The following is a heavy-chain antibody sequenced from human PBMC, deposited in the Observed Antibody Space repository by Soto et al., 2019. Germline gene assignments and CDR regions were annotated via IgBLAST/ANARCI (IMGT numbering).Heavy chain of an antibody. Sequence: SETLSLTCTVSGASVSSISHYWSWIRQPPGKGLEWIGYIYYSGSTTYNPSLKSRVTISVDTSKNQFSLKLSSVTAADTAVYYCARNGLRPAAAGDYYYYYMDVWGKGTTVTVSS. J-gene: IGHJ6*03. CDR2: IYYSGST. D-gene: IGHD6-13*01. CDR1: GASVSSISHY. CDR3: ARNGLRPAAAGDYYYYYMDV. V-gene: IGHV4-61*01.